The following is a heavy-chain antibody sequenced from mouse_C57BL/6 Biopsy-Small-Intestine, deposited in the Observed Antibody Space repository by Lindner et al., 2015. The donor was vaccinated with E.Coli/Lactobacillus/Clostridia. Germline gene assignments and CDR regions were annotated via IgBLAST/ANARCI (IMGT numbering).Heavy chain of an antibody. CDR3: SRDWYFDV. J-gene: IGHJ1*03. V-gene: IGHV1-4*01. CDR1: GYTFTSYT. Sequence: VQLQESGAVLARPGASVKMSCKASGYTFTSYTMHWVKQRPGQGLEWIGYINPSSAYTDYNQRFKDKATLTADKSSSTAYMQLSSLTSEDSAVYYCSRDWYFDVWGTGTTVTVSS. CDR2: INPSSAYT.